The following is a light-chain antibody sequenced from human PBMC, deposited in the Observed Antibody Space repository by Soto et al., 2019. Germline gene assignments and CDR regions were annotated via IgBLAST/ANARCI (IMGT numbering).Light chain of an antibody. Sequence: AIRMTQSPSSLSASTGDRVTITCRASQGISSYLAWYQQKPGKAPKLLIYAASTLQSGVPSRFSGSGSGTDFTLTISCLQSEEFATYYCQQYYSYPPTVGQGTKVDIK. CDR1: QGISSY. CDR3: QQYYSYPPT. V-gene: IGKV1-8*01. J-gene: IGKJ1*01. CDR2: AAS.